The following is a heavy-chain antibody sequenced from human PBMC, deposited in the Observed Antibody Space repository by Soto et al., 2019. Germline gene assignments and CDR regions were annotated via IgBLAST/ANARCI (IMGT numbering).Heavy chain of an antibody. CDR3: ARGDYQYSIDY. CDR2: IFRTGNT. Sequence: TLSLTCTVSGYSMTSGDYSWSWIRQQPGKGLEWVGYIFRTGNTQYSPSLKRRVSISQDRSKDQFSLVWISVTAADTAVYYCARGDYQYSIDYWGQGTLVTVSS. J-gene: IGHJ4*02. CDR1: GYSMTSGDYS. V-gene: IGHV4-30-2*01. D-gene: IGHD2-2*01.